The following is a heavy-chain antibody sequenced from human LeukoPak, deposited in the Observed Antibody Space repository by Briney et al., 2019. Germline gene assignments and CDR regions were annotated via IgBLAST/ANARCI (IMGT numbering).Heavy chain of an antibody. D-gene: IGHD3-10*02. V-gene: IGHV4-31*03. CDR2: IYYSGST. CDR3: ARGRLFGAGTMQIWFDP. CDR1: GGSISSGGYC. Sequence: TSETLSLTCTVSGGSISSGGYCWSWIRQHPGKGLEWIGYIYYSGSTYYNPSLKSRVTISVDTSKNQFSLKLSSVTAADTAVYYCARGRLFGAGTMQIWFDPWGQGTLVTVSS. J-gene: IGHJ5*02.